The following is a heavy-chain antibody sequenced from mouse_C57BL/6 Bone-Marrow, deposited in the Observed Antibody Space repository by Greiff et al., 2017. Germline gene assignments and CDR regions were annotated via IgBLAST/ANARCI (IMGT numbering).Heavy chain of an antibody. Sequence: QVQLQQPGAELVMPGASVKLSCKASGYTFTSYWMHWVKQRPGQGLAWIGEIDPSDSYTNYNQKFKGKSTLTVDKSSSTAYMQLSSLTSEDSAVYYCAPGYFDYWGQGTTLTVSS. CDR2: IDPSDSYT. CDR3: APGYFDY. J-gene: IGHJ2*01. CDR1: GYTFTSYW. V-gene: IGHV1-69*01.